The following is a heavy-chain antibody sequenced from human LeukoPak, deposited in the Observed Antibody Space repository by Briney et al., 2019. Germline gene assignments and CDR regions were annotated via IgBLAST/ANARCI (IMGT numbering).Heavy chain of an antibody. CDR2: INHSGST. V-gene: IGHV4-34*01. Sequence: SETLSLTCAVYGGSFSGYYWSWIRQPPGKGLEWIGEINHSGSTNYNPSLKSRGTISVDTSKNQCSLKLSSVTAADTAVYYCAGVVVPAAIEGEAWFDPWGQGTLVTVSS. D-gene: IGHD2-2*01. CDR3: AGVVVPAAIEGEAWFDP. J-gene: IGHJ5*02. CDR1: GGSFSGYY.